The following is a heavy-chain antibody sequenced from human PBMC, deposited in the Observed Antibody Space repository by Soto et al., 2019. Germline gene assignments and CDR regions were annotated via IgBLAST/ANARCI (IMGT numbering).Heavy chain of an antibody. CDR3: VRAGIAAGGTRYWFDP. CDR2: INHSGST. J-gene: IGHJ5*02. CDR1: GGSFSGYY. V-gene: IGHV4-34*01. D-gene: IGHD6-13*01. Sequence: PSETLSLTCAVYGGSFSGYYWSWIRQPPGKGLEWIGEINHSGSTNYNPSLKSRVTISVDTSKNQFSLKLSSVTAADTAVYYCVRAGIAAGGTRYWFDPWGQGTRVTFSS.